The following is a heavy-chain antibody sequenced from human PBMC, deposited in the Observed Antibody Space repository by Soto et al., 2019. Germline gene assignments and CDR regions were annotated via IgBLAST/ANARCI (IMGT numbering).Heavy chain of an antibody. Sequence: EVHLVESGGGLVQPGGSLKLSCAASGFTFSSSALHWVRQASGKGLEWVGRIRSKPNGYATSYAASVEGRFTISRDDSENTAYLQMNSLKTEDTAVYYCARPGNTSGWSDYWGRGTLVTVSS. CDR1: GFTFSSSA. CDR3: ARPGNTSGWSDY. CDR2: IRSKPNGYAT. J-gene: IGHJ4*02. V-gene: IGHV3-73*01. D-gene: IGHD6-19*01.